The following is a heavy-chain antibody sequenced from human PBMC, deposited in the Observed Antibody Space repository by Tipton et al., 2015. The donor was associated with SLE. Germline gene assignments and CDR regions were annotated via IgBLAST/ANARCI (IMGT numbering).Heavy chain of an antibody. CDR1: GFTFDDYA. V-gene: IGHV3-9*01. CDR3: AKKGGSGWTGDYFDY. CDR2: ISWNSGSI. D-gene: IGHD6-19*01. Sequence: RSLRLSCAASGFTFDDYAMHWVRQAPGKGLEWVSGISWNSGSIGYADSVKGRFTISRDNAKNSLYLQMNGLRAEDTALYYCAKKGGSGWTGDYFDYWGQGTLVTVSS. J-gene: IGHJ4*02.